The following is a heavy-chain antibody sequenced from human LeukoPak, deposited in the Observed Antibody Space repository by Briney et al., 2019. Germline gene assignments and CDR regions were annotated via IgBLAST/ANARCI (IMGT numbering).Heavy chain of an antibody. V-gene: IGHV1-46*01. J-gene: IGHJ5*02. D-gene: IGHD4-17*01. Sequence: ASVKVSCKASGYTFTSYYMHWVRQAPGQGLEWMGIINPSGGSTSYAQKFQGRVTMTRDTSTSTVYMELSSLRSEDTAVYYCARGTTVTRWGGNWFDPWGQGTLVTVSS. CDR1: GYTFTSYY. CDR2: INPSGGST. CDR3: ARGTTVTRWGGNWFDP.